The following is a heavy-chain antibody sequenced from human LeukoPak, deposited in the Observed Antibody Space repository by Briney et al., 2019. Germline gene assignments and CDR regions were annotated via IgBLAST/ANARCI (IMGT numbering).Heavy chain of an antibody. CDR1: GDTFTSYV. J-gene: IGHJ4*02. Sequence: ASVKVSCKASGDTFTSYVMNWVRQAPGQGLEWMGWININSGKTSYAEGFTGRFVFSFDTSVTTAYLQISTLKAEDTAVYYCARAGSTTWSLYHFDTWGQGSRVTVSS. V-gene: IGHV7-4-1*01. D-gene: IGHD3-16*02. CDR3: ARAGSTTWSLYHFDT. CDR2: ININSGKT.